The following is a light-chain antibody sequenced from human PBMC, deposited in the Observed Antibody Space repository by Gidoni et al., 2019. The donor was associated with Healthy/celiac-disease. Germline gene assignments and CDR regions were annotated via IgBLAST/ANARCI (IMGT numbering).Light chain of an antibody. J-gene: IGKJ1*01. CDR3: QQYNNWPRT. CDR2: GAS. CDR1: QSVSSN. Sequence: EIVMTQSPATLSVSPGERATLSCRASQSVSSNLAWYQQKPCHAPRLLIYGASTRATGIPARFSGSGSGTEFTLTISSLPSEYFSVYYCQQYNNWPRTFGQXTKVEIK. V-gene: IGKV3-15*01.